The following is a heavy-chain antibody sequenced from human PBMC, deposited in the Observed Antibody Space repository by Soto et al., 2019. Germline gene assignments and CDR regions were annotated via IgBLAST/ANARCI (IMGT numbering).Heavy chain of an antibody. CDR3: TRSREWELNEFVTDKNDY. J-gene: IGHJ4*02. CDR2: IRSKANSYAT. CDR1: GFTFSGSA. Sequence: GGSLRLSCAASGFTFSGSAMHWVRQASGKGLEWVGRIRSKANSYATAYAASVKGRFTISRDDSKNTAYLQMNSLKTEETAVYYCTRSREWELNEFVTDKNDYWGQGTLVTVSS. D-gene: IGHD1-26*01. V-gene: IGHV3-73*01.